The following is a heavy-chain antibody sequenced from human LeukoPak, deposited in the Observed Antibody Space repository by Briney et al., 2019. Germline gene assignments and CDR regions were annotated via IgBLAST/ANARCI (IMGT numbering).Heavy chain of an antibody. V-gene: IGHV3-33*01. J-gene: IGHJ5*02. CDR3: ARDPRNVGLAP. D-gene: IGHD2-15*01. CDR2: IWYDGSNK. CDR1: GFTFSNYG. Sequence: GGSLRLSCAASGFTFSNYGMHWVRQAPGKGLEWVALIWYDGSNKYYTDSVKGRLTISRDNSKDTLFLQMNSLRAEDTAVYYCARDPRNVGLAPWGQGTLVTVSS.